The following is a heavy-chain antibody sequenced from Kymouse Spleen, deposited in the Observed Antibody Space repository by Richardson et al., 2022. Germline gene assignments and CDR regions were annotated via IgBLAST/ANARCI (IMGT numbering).Heavy chain of an antibody. Sequence: EVQLVESGGGLVQPGGSLKLSCAASGFTFSGSAMHWVRQASGKGLEWVGRIRSKANSYATAYAASVKGRFTISRDDSKNTAYLQMNSLKTEDTAVYYCTGGNWNRIWGQGTLVTVSS. J-gene: IGHJ4*02,IGHJ5*02. CDR1: GFTFSGSA. D-gene: IGHD1-20*01,IGHD1-7*01. V-gene: IGHV3-73*02. CDR3: TGGNWNRI. CDR2: IRSKANSYAT.